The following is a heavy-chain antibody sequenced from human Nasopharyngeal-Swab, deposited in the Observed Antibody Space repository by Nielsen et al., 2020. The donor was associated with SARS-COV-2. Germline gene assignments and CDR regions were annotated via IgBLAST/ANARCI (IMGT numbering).Heavy chain of an antibody. CDR2: IDPNTGGT. D-gene: IGHD2-2*01. Sequence: WVRQAPGQGLEWMGRIDPNTGGTSSAQIFQGRVTMTRDTSISTVYIEVTSPTSDDTAVYYCARGRVPTEDYWGQGTLVTVSS. V-gene: IGHV1-2*06. CDR3: ARGRVPTEDY. J-gene: IGHJ4*02.